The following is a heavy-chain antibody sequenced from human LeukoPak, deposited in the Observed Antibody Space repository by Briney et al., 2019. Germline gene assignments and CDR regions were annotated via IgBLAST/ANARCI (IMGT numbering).Heavy chain of an antibody. CDR1: GFTFSSYA. Sequence: PGGSLRLSCAASGFTFSSYAMHWVRQAPGKGLEWVAVISYDGSNKYYADSVKGRFTISRDNSKNTLYLQMNSLRAEDTAVYCCSGPKDIPWGQGTLVTVSS. CDR2: ISYDGSNK. D-gene: IGHD2-15*01. CDR3: SGPKDIP. J-gene: IGHJ5*02. V-gene: IGHV3-30*04.